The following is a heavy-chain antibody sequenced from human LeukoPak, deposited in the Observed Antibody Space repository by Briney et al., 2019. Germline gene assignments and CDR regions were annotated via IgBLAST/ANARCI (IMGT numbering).Heavy chain of an antibody. CDR2: IKHDGSEK. V-gene: IGHV3-7*01. D-gene: IGHD6-19*01. CDR1: GFTFRSYW. CDR3: TRDVPSGRFDY. Sequence: GGSLRLSCVVSGFTFRSYWMSWVRQAPGKGLEWVANIKHDGSEKYYVDSVKGRFTISRDNAKNSVYLQMNSLRAEDTAVYYCTRDVPSGRFDYWGQRTLVTVSS. J-gene: IGHJ4*02.